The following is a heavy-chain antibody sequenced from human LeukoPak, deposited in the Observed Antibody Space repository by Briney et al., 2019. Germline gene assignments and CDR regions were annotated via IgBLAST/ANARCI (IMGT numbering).Heavy chain of an antibody. J-gene: IGHJ4*02. CDR2: IGSSSSTI. CDR3: ARADWDTAMIDY. V-gene: IGHV3-48*04. CDR1: EFTFSSYN. Sequence: PGGSLRLSCAASEFTFSSYNMNWVRQAPGKGLEWVSYIGSSSSTIYYADSVKGRFTISRDNAKNSLYLQMNSLRAEDTAVYYCARADWDTAMIDYWGQGTLVTVSS. D-gene: IGHD5-18*01.